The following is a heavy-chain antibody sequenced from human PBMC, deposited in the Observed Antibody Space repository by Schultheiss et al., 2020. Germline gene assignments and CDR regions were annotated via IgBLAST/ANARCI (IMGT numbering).Heavy chain of an antibody. CDR2: IYYSVST. Sequence: SETLSLTCTVSGGSISTYYWSWIRQPPGKGLGWIGYIYYSVSTNYSPSLKSRVTISVDTSKNQFSLKLSSVTAAETAVYYCARAPYGDYSDYWGQGTLVTVSS. J-gene: IGHJ4*02. V-gene: IGHV4-59*01. D-gene: IGHD4-17*01. CDR3: ARAPYGDYSDY. CDR1: GGSISTYY.